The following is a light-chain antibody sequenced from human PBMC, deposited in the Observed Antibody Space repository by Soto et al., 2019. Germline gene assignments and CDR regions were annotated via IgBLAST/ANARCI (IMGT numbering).Light chain of an antibody. CDR2: EVS. CDR1: SSDVGGYNY. J-gene: IGLJ2*01. CDR3: SSYAGSNNPVI. V-gene: IGLV2-8*01. Sequence: QSALTQPPSASGSPGQSVTISCTGTSSDVGGYNYVSWYQQHPGKAPKFLIFEVSRRPSGVPDRFSGSKSRNTASLTVSGLQADDEADYYGSSYAGSNNPVIFGGGTKLTVL.